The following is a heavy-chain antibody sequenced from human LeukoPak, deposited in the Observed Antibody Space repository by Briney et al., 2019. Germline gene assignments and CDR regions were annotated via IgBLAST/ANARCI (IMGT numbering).Heavy chain of an antibody. CDR3: ASTPYYDFWSGYYYFDF. CDR1: GGTFSSYA. CDR2: ISAYNGNT. D-gene: IGHD3-3*01. V-gene: IGHV1-18*01. Sequence: ASVKVSCKASGGTFSSYAISWVRQAPGQGLEWMGWISAYNGNTNYAQKVQGRVTMTTDTSTSTAYMELRSLRSDDTAVYYCASTPYYDFWSGYYYFDFWGQGTLVTVSS. J-gene: IGHJ4*02.